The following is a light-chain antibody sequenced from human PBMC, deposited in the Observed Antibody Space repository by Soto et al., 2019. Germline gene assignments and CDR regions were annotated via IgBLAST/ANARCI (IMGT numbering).Light chain of an antibody. J-gene: IGKJ2*01. CDR3: QQYNTWPPYT. V-gene: IGKV3-15*01. Sequence: EIVMTQSPDTLSVSPGERATLSCRASQSVSTNLAWYQQKPGQAPRLLMYGASTRATGIPARFSGSGSGTEFTLTISSLQSEDFAVYYCQQYNTWPPYTFGQGTKVDIK. CDR1: QSVSTN. CDR2: GAS.